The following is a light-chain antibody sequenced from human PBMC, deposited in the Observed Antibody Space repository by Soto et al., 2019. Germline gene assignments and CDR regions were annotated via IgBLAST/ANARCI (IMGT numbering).Light chain of an antibody. Sequence: QSVLTQPRSVSGSPGQSVTISCTGTSSDVGGYHYVSWHQQHPGKAPKLMIYDVSKRPSGVPHRFTGSKSDNTASLTISGLQAEDEADYYCCSYAGNYTFVFGTGTKVTVL. CDR1: SSDVGGYHY. CDR3: CSYAGNYTFV. V-gene: IGLV2-11*01. CDR2: DVS. J-gene: IGLJ1*01.